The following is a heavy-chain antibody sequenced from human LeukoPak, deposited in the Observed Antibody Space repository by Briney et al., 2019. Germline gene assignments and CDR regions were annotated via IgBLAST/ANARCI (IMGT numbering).Heavy chain of an antibody. CDR3: ARQEYYGSGSYYNY. D-gene: IGHD3-10*01. J-gene: IGHJ4*02. CDR2: IYYSGST. V-gene: IGHV4-59*08. CDR1: GSSISSYY. Sequence: PSETLSLTCTVSGSSISSYYWSWIRQPPGKGLEWIGYIYYSGSTNYNPSLKSRVTISVDTSKNQFSLKLSSVTAADTAVYYCARQEYYGSGSYYNYWGQGTLVTVSS.